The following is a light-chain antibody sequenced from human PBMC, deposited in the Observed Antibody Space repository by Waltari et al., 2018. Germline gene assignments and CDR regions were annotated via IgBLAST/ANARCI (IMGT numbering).Light chain of an antibody. V-gene: IGKV3-20*01. J-gene: IGKJ2*01. CDR3: QQYGRSVMYT. CDR2: GAS. Sequence: VLTQSPGTLSLSPGERATLSCRASQSITKKFFAWYQQKPGQAPRLLIYGASSRAAGIPDRFSGSGSGTDFTLTISRLEPDDSAVYYCQQYGRSVMYTFGQGTKLEIK. CDR1: QSITKKF.